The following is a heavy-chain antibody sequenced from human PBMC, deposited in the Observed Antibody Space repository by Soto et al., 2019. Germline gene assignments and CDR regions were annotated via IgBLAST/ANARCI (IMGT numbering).Heavy chain of an antibody. CDR3: ARSGYSYGPMYYFDY. Sequence: SVKVSCKASGGTFSSYAISWVRQAPGQGLEWMGGIIPIFGTANYAQKFQGRVSITADKSTSTAYMELSSLRSEDTAVYYCARSGYSYGPMYYFDYWGQGTLVTVSS. D-gene: IGHD5-18*01. V-gene: IGHV1-69*06. CDR2: IIPIFGTA. CDR1: GGTFSSYA. J-gene: IGHJ4*02.